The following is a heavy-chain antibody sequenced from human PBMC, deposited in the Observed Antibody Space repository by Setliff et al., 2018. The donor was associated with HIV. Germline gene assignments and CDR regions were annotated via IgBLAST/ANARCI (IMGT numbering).Heavy chain of an antibody. V-gene: IGHV4-34*01. CDR3: ARKGSIAARRYDY. D-gene: IGHD6-6*01. CDR2: INHSGST. CDR1: GGSISSYY. Sequence: PSETLSLTCTVSGGSISSYYWTWIRQPPGKGLEWIGKINHSGSTDYNPTLKSRVTISVATSKNQFPLKLSSATAADTAVYYCARKGSIAARRYDYWGQGTLVTVSS. J-gene: IGHJ4*02.